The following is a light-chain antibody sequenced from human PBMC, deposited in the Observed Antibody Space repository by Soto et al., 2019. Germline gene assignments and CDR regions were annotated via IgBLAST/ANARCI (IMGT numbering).Light chain of an antibody. J-gene: IGLJ3*02. Sequence: QSALTQPASVSGSPGQSITISCTGTSSDVGGYNYVSWYQHRPGKAPKLMIFAVSNRPSGVSYRFSGSKSGNTASLTISGLQSEDEADYYCTSYTYSSNLVFGGGTKVTVL. V-gene: IGLV2-14*01. CDR3: TSYTYSSNLV. CDR2: AVS. CDR1: SSDVGGYNY.